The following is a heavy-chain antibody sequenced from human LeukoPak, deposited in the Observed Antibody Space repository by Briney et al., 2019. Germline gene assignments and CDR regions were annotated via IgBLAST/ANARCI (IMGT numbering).Heavy chain of an antibody. D-gene: IGHD6-13*01. CDR1: GYSFTSYW. CDR3: AIRLAAAGISAFDI. J-gene: IGHJ3*02. Sequence: KHGESLKISCKGSGYSFTSYWIGWVRQMPGKGLEWMGIIYLGDSDTRYSPSFQGQVTISADKSISTAYLQWSSLKASDTDMYYCAIRLAAAGISAFDIWGQGTMVTVSS. CDR2: IYLGDSDT. V-gene: IGHV5-51*01.